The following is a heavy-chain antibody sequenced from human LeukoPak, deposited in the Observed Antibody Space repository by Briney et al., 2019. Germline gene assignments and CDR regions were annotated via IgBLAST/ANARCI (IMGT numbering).Heavy chain of an antibody. Sequence: SETLSLTCTVSGGSISSYYWSWIRQPPGKGLEWIGYIYYSGSTNYNPSLKSRVTISVDTSKNQFSLKLSSVTAADTAVYYCARSPSRDIVVVPAAIVAFDIWGQGTMVTVSS. V-gene: IGHV4-59*01. CDR1: GGSISSYY. J-gene: IGHJ3*02. D-gene: IGHD2-2*02. CDR2: IYYSGST. CDR3: ARSPSRDIVVVPAAIVAFDI.